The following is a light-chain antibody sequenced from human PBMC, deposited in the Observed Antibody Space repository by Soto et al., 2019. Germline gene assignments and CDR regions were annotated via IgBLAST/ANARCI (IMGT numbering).Light chain of an antibody. V-gene: IGKV3-20*01. CDR2: RAS. Sequence: EIVLTQSPGTLSLSPGERATLSCRASQSVSSNYLAWYPQKPGQAPRLLISRASSRATGIPARFSGSGSGTDFTLTISRLEPEDFALYYWQQYGSSPSTLGQGTRLEIK. CDR3: QQYGSSPST. CDR1: QSVSSNY. J-gene: IGKJ5*01.